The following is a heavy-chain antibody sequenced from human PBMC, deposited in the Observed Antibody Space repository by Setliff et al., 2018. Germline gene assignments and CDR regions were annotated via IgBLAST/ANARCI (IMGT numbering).Heavy chain of an antibody. J-gene: IGHJ6*02. CDR3: ASERGLGYCSSTSCRYYYYGMDV. Sequence: PSETLSLTCTVSGDYISSQYWSWIRQPPGKGLEWIGYIYYSGSTNYNPSLKSRVTISVDTSKNQFSLKLSSVTAADTAVYYCASERGLGYCSSTSCRYYYYGMDVWGQGTTVTVSS. CDR1: GDYISSQY. D-gene: IGHD2-2*01. CDR2: IYYSGST. V-gene: IGHV4-59*11.